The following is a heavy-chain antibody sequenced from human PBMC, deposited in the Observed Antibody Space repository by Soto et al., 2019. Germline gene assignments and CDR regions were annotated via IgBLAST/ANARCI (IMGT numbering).Heavy chain of an antibody. Sequence: QVQLVQSGAEVKKPGASVKVSCKASGYTFTNFGISWVRKAPGQGLEWMGWISAYNGNTNYAQKFQGRVTIPTDTSTSTGYMEVRSLRFDDTAVYYCASGVTLIDYWGQGTLGTVSS. CDR2: ISAYNGNT. CDR1: GYTFTNFG. CDR3: ASGVTLIDY. J-gene: IGHJ4*02. V-gene: IGHV1-18*01. D-gene: IGHD2-21*02.